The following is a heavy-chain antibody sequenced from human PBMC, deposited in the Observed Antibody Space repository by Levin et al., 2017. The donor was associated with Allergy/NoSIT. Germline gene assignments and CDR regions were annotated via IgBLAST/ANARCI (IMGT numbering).Heavy chain of an antibody. CDR3: ASPGYSSGWYFDY. Sequence: AASVKVSCKASGGTFSSYAISWVRQAPGQGLEWMGGIIPIFGTANYAQKFQGRVTITADESTSTAYMELSSLRSEDTAVYYCASPGYSSGWYFDYWGQGTLVTVSS. J-gene: IGHJ4*02. CDR2: IIPIFGTA. CDR1: GGTFSSYA. D-gene: IGHD6-19*01. V-gene: IGHV1-69*13.